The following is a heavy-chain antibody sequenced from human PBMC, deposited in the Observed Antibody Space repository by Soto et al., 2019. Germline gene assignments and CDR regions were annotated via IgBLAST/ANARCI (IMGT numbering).Heavy chain of an antibody. J-gene: IGHJ5*02. CDR1: GGTFSSYA. D-gene: IGHD1-20*01. V-gene: IGHV1-69*06. CDR2: IIPIFGTA. CDR3: AREGVGGRITGPPSWFDP. Sequence: QVQLVQSGAEVKKPGSSVKVSCKASGGTFSSYAISWVRQAPGQGLEWMGGIIPIFGTANYARKFQGRITITADKCTATAYMELSSLRSEDTVVYYCAREGVGGRITGPPSWFDPWGQGTMVTVSS.